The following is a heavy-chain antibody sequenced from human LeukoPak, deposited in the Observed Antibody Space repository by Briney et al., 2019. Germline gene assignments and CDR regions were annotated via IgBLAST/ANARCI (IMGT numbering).Heavy chain of an antibody. Sequence: VASVKVSCKASGGTFSSYAISWVRQAPGQGLEWMGGIIPIFGTANYAQKFQGRVTITTDESTSTAYMELSSLRSEDTAVYCCARVGLQWELLDAFDIWGQGTMVTVSS. CDR3: ARVGLQWELLDAFDI. CDR1: GGTFSSYA. CDR2: IIPIFGTA. D-gene: IGHD1-26*01. J-gene: IGHJ3*02. V-gene: IGHV1-69*05.